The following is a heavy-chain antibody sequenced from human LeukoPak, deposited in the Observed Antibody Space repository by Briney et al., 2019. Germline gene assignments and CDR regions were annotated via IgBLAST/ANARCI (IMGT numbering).Heavy chain of an antibody. CDR2: IFTSGST. Sequence: SETLSLTCTVSGGSITNGDYYWNWIRQPAGKGLEWIGRIFTSGSTNYNPSLKSRVTISLDTSKNLFSLKLTSVTAADTAVYYCARSFFYYYGHDYWGHGTLITVSS. CDR1: GGSITNGDYY. CDR3: ARSFFYYYGHDY. D-gene: IGHD3-10*01. J-gene: IGHJ4*01. V-gene: IGHV4-61*02.